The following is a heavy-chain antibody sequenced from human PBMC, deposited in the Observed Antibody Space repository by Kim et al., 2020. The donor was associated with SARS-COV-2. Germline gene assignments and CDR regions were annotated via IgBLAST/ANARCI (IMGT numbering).Heavy chain of an antibody. J-gene: IGHJ6*02. Sequence: GGSLRLSCAASGFTFSNAWMSWVRQAPGKGLEWVGRITSNTDGGTNDHAAPVKGRFTISRDDSKSTLYLQMNSLKTEDTAVYYCTTGLTHCSGNYYGMDVWGQGTKVTVSS. CDR1: GFTFSNAW. V-gene: IGHV3-15*01. CDR3: TTGLTHCSGNYYGMDV. CDR2: ITSNTDGGTN. D-gene: IGHD3-10*02.